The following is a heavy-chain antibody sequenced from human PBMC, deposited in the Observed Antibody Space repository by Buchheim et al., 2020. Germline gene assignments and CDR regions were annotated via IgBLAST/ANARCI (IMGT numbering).Heavy chain of an antibody. Sequence: EVQLVESGGGLVQPGGSLRLSCAASGFTFSSYSMNWVRQAPGKGLEWVSYISSSSSTIYCADSVKGRFTISRDNARNSLYLQMNSLRAEDTAVYYCARSLHYYYDSSGYFDYWGQGTL. J-gene: IGHJ4*02. CDR2: ISSSSSTI. CDR1: GFTFSSYS. V-gene: IGHV3-48*01. CDR3: ARSLHYYYDSSGYFDY. D-gene: IGHD3-22*01.